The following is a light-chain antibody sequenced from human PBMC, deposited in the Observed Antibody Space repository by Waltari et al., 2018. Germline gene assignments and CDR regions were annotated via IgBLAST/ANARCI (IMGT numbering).Light chain of an antibody. J-gene: IGLJ3*02. Sequence: QSALTQPPSASGSPGQSVTISCTGTSSDYVPWFQHHPGKAPKLMIYEVSKRPSGVPDRFSGSTAGNTASLTVSGLQADDEAHYYCSSYADNTLVFGGGTKLTVL. V-gene: IGLV2-8*01. CDR2: EVS. CDR3: SSYADNTLV. CDR1: SSDY.